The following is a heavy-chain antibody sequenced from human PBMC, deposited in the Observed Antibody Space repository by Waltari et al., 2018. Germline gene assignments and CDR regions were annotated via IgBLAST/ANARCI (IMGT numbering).Heavy chain of an antibody. V-gene: IGHV3-21*05. D-gene: IGHD7-27*01. CDR2: FSTTTSII. J-gene: IGHJ4*02. CDR1: GLRFSSYC. CDR3: VGGGWGFYFNY. Sequence: EVQLVESGGGLVKPGGSLRLSCGASGLRFSSYCMNWVRQAPGKGVEWSSYFSTTTSIIHGADAVNGRCTTSRDNAKNSLYLQMNGLMVDDTAVYYCVGGGWGFYFNYWGQGTVVTVSS.